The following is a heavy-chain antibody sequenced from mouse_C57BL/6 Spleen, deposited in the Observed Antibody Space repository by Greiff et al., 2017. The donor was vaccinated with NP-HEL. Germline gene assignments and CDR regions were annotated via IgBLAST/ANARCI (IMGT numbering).Heavy chain of an antibody. D-gene: IGHD1-1*01. CDR2: IYPRDGST. Sequence: QVQLQQSDAELVKPGASVKISCKVSGYTFTDHTIHWMKQRPEQGLEWIGYIYPRDGSTKYNEKFKGKATLTADKSSSTAYMQLNSLTSEDSAVYICASRYYGSSYDYAMDYWGQGTSVTVSS. CDR3: ASRYYGSSYDYAMDY. V-gene: IGHV1-78*01. J-gene: IGHJ4*01. CDR1: GYTFTDHT.